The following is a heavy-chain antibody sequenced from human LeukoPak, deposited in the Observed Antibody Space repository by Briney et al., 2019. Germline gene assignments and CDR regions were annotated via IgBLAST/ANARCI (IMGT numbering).Heavy chain of an antibody. V-gene: IGHV3-21*01. Sequence: PGGSLRLSCVASGFTFSSYSMNWVRRAPGKGLEWVSSISTSSSYKYYADSVKGRFTISRDNSKNTLYLQMNSLRAEDTAVYYCAKGTRRDGYLDYWGQGTLVTVSS. CDR3: AKGTRRDGYLDY. D-gene: IGHD5-24*01. J-gene: IGHJ4*02. CDR1: GFTFSSYS. CDR2: ISTSSSYK.